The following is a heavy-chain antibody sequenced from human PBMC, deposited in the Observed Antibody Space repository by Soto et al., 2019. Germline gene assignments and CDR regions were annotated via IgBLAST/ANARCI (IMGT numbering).Heavy chain of an antibody. CDR1: GGSISSGDYY. Sequence: LSLTCTVSGGSISSGDYYWSWIRQPPGKGLEWIGYIYYSGSTYYNPSLKSRVTISVDTSKNQFSLKLSSVTAADTAVYYCARDFLWSGYSDYYGMDVWGQGTTVTVSS. CDR2: IYYSGST. V-gene: IGHV4-30-4*01. D-gene: IGHD3-3*01. J-gene: IGHJ6*02. CDR3: ARDFLWSGYSDYYGMDV.